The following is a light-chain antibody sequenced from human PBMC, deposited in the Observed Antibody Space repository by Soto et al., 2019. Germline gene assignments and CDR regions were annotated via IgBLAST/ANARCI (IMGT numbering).Light chain of an antibody. V-gene: IGLV2-23*02. CDR3: CSSGGSPTYV. CDR1: NNDVGGHMY. J-gene: IGLJ1*01. Sequence: HSALTQPASVSGSPGQSITISCTGTNNDVGGHMYVSWYQHQAGKVPKLIIYEIDNRPSGVSDRFSGSKSGNTASLTISGLQAEDEAAYYCCSSGGSPTYVFGTGTKLTVL. CDR2: EID.